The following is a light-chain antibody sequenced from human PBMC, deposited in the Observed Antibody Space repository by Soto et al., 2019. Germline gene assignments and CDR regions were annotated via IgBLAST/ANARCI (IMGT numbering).Light chain of an antibody. CDR3: QQYTGPPTT. V-gene: IGKV3-20*01. J-gene: IGKJ5*01. Sequence: EIVLTQSRGTLSLSPGERATLSCRSSQSVSNNYLAWYQQKPGQAPRLLIYGASTRAAGIPDRFSGSGSGTDFTLTITRLEPEDSAVYFCQQYTGPPTTFGQGTRLEI. CDR1: QSVSNNY. CDR2: GAS.